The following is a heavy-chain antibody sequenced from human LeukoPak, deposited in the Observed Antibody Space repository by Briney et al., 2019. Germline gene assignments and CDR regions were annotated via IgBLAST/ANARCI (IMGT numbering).Heavy chain of an antibody. CDR3: AREGLAAAGTNFDY. J-gene: IGHJ4*02. CDR2: IRNDGSNT. CDR1: GFSFSSYG. Sequence: PGGSLRLSCAASGFSFSSYGMHWLRQAPGKGLEWVAFIRNDGSNTYYADSVKGRFTISRDNSKNTLYLQMNSLRAEDTAVYYCAREGLAAAGTNFDYWGQGTLVTVSS. D-gene: IGHD6-13*01. V-gene: IGHV3-30*02.